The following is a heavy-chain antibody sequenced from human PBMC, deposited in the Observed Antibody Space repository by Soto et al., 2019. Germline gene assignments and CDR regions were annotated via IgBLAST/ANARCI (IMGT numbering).Heavy chain of an antibody. J-gene: IGHJ6*02. Sequence: GGSLRLSCRVSGFTFNNSGMHWVRQAPGKGLEWMAVISYDGSDKYYADSVKGRVIISRDNSKNTLNLEMNSLRAEDTAIYYCVKDRVPGAYGNYYGMDVWGQGTTVTVYS. CDR2: ISYDGSDK. CDR1: GFTFNNSG. CDR3: VKDRVPGAYGNYYGMDV. D-gene: IGHD5-12*01. V-gene: IGHV3-30*18.